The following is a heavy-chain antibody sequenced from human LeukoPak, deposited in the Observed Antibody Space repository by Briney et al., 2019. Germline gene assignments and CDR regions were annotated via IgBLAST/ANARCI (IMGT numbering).Heavy chain of an antibody. D-gene: IGHD3-10*01. V-gene: IGHV4-4*02. CDR1: GGSISSTNW. J-gene: IGHJ4*02. Sequence: PSETLSLTCAVSGGSISSTNWWSWVRQPPGKGLEWIGEIYHSGRTKYNPSLKSRGTISVDTSKNQFSLKLTSVTAADTAVYYCARVGYGSGSYYRTQTFDYWGQGALVTVSS. CDR3: ARVGYGSGSYYRTQTFDY. CDR2: IYHSGRT.